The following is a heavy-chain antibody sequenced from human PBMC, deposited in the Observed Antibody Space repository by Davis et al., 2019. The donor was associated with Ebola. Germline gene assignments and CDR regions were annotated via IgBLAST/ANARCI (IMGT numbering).Heavy chain of an antibody. Sequence: GGSLRLSCAASGFTFSTYGLNWVRQAPGKGLEWVSYISSSGSNIYYADSVRGRFTISRDNAQNSLFLQINSLGDEDTAVYYCARDFNRDYYDTSAYFDYWGQGTLVTVSS. D-gene: IGHD3-22*01. V-gene: IGHV3-48*02. CDR1: GFTFSTYG. CDR3: ARDFNRDYYDTSAYFDY. CDR2: ISSSGSNI. J-gene: IGHJ4*02.